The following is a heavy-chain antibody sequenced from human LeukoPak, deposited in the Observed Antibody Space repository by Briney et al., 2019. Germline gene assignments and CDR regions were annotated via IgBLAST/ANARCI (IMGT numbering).Heavy chain of an antibody. D-gene: IGHD5-12*01. CDR2: INAGNGNT. J-gene: IGHJ5*02. V-gene: IGHV1-3*01. Sequence: ASVKVSCKASGYTFTSYYMHWVRQAPGQRLEWMGWINAGNGNTKYSQKFQGRVTITRDTSASTAYMELSSLRSEDTAVYYCARDVDQGSWFDPWGQGTLVTVSS. CDR3: ARDVDQGSWFDP. CDR1: GYTFTSYY.